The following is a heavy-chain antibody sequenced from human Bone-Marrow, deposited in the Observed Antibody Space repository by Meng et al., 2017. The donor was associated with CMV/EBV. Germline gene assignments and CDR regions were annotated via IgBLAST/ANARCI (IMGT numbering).Heavy chain of an antibody. Sequence: GESLKISCAASGFTFSSYSMNWVRQAPGKGLEWVSAISGSGGSTYYADSVKGRFTISRDNSKNTLYLQMNSLRAEDTAVYYCARTYYDFWWGWGVDVWGQGTTVTVSS. D-gene: IGHD3-3*01. CDR1: GFTFSSYS. CDR2: ISGSGGST. CDR3: ARTYYDFWWGWGVDV. J-gene: IGHJ6*02. V-gene: IGHV3-23*01.